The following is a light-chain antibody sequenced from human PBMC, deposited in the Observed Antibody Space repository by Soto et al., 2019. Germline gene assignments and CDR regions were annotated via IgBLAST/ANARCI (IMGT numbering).Light chain of an antibody. J-gene: IGLJ2*01. V-gene: IGLV2-14*03. CDR2: DVI. CDR3: CSYTSSRALV. CDR1: SSDVGGYNS. Sequence: QSALTQPASVSGSPGQSITISCTGTSSDVGGYNSVSWYQQHPGKAPKLMIYDVINRPSGVSDRFSASKSGNTASLTISGLQTEDEADYYCCSYTSSRALVFGGGTKVTVL.